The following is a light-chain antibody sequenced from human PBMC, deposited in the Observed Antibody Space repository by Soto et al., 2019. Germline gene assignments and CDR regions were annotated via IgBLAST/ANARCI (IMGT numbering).Light chain of an antibody. V-gene: IGKV2-28*01. CDR1: QSLLHSNGYNY. Sequence: DIVMTQSPLSLPVTPGEPASISCRSCQSLLHSNGYNYLDWYLQKPGQSPQLLISLGSNRASGVPDRFSGSGSGTDFTLKISRVEAEDVGVYYCMQALQTPWTFGQGTKVEIK. J-gene: IGKJ1*01. CDR2: LGS. CDR3: MQALQTPWT.